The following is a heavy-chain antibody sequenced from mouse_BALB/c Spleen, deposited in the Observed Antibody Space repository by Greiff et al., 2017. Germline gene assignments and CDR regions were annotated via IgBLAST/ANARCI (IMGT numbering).Heavy chain of an antibody. D-gene: IGHD2-10*01. CDR3: TRTSYYGNYDWYFDV. CDR2: IYPGNSDT. V-gene: IGHV1-5*01. Sequence: VQLQQSGTVLARPGASVKMSCKASGYTFTSYWMHWVKQRPGQGLEWIGAIYPGNSDTSYNQKFKGKAKLTAVTSTSTAYMELSSLTNEDSAVYYCTRTSYYGNYDWYFDVWGEGTTVTVSS. J-gene: IGHJ1*01. CDR1: GYTFTSYW.